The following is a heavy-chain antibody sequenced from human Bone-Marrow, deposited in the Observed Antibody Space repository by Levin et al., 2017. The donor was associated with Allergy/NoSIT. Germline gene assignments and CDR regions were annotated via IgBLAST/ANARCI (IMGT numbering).Heavy chain of an antibody. Sequence: PGGSLRLSCAASGFNFDLFVIHWVRQAPGQGLEWMGWIHCNYGDTQYGLKFLDRATLTKDTSMNTVFLELNSLTSDDTAVYYCAREVALVVPGSVYAMDVWGQGTTVIVS. D-gene: IGHD2-2*01. CDR3: AREVALVVPGSVYAMDV. J-gene: IGHJ6*02. CDR1: GFNFDLFV. CDR2: IHCNYGDT. V-gene: IGHV1-2*02.